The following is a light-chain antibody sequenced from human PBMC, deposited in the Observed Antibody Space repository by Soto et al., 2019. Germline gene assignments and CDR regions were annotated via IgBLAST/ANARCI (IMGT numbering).Light chain of an antibody. J-gene: IGLJ2*01. V-gene: IGLV1-44*01. CDR2: STN. Sequence: QSALTQPPSASGTPGQRVTISCSGSSSNIGSSTVNWYQQLPGSAPKLLMYSTNQRPSGVPDRFSGSKSGTSASLAISGLQSEDEADYYCAAWDGSLNVVLFGGGTKLTVL. CDR1: SSNIGSST. CDR3: AAWDGSLNVVL.